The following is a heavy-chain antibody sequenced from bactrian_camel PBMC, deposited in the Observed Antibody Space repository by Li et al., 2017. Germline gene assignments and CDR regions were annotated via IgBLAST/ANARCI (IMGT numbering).Heavy chain of an antibody. Sequence: HVQLVESGGGSVQVGVSLRLSCVASVDTIGRYCMGWFRQIPDKEREGVAAIYAGFGHTVYADSVKGRFTISQDNAKNELSLQMDSLQPEDTAMYFCAMSFQLPCLGSDERAYDSWGQGTQVTVS. V-gene: IGHV3S1*01. CDR1: VDTIGRYC. CDR2: IYAGFGHT. CDR3: AMSFQLPCLGSDERAYDS. D-gene: IGHD4*01. J-gene: IGHJ6*01.